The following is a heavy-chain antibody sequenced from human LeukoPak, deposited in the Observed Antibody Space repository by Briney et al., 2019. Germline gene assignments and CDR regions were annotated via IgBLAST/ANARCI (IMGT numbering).Heavy chain of an antibody. V-gene: IGHV4-31*03. D-gene: IGHD3-22*01. CDR1: GGSISSGGYY. CDR3: ARDLSYYYDSSGYPYGMDV. CDR2: IYYSGST. J-gene: IGHJ6*02. Sequence: PSETLSLTCTVSGGSISSGGYYWSWIRQHPGKGLEWIGYIYYSGSTSYNPSLTSRVIISLHTSKNQFSLKLHSVTAADTAVYYCARDLSYYYDSSGYPYGMDVWGQGTTVTVSS.